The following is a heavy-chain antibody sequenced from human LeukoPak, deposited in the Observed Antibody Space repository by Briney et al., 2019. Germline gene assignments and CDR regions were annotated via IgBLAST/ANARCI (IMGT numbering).Heavy chain of an antibody. Sequence: SGGSLRLSXAASGFTFSSYGMHWVRQSPGKGLEWLAFIRYDGSNKYYADSVKGRFTISRDNSKNTLYLQMNSLRAEDTAVYYCAKGVDILTGYYDYWGQGTLVTVSS. V-gene: IGHV3-30*02. D-gene: IGHD3-9*01. CDR1: GFTFSSYG. J-gene: IGHJ4*02. CDR3: AKGVDILTGYYDY. CDR2: IRYDGSNK.